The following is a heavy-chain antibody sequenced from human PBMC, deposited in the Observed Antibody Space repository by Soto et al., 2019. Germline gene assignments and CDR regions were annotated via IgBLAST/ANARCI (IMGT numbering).Heavy chain of an antibody. CDR2: IYSSGST. J-gene: IGHJ4*02. Sequence: ASETLSLTCSVSGGSVNTYYRSWIRQPPGKGLEWIGYIYSSGSTNYNPSLKSRVSVSVDRSRNQFSLELRSVTAADTAVYYCARVDGYFFFFDNWGQGTQVTVSS. CDR3: ARVDGYFFFFDN. CDR1: GGSVNTYY. D-gene: IGHD3-22*01. V-gene: IGHV4-59*02.